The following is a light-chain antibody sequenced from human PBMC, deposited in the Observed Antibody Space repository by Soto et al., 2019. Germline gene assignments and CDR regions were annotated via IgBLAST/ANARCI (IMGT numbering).Light chain of an antibody. Sequence: EIVMTQSPATLSVSPGERATLSCRASQSVSSNLAWYQQKPGQAPRLLIYGASTSATGIPARFSGSGSGTEFTLTISSLQYEDLAVYYSQQYNNWPYTFGQGTKLEIK. V-gene: IGKV3-15*01. CDR3: QQYNNWPYT. CDR1: QSVSSN. J-gene: IGKJ2*01. CDR2: GAS.